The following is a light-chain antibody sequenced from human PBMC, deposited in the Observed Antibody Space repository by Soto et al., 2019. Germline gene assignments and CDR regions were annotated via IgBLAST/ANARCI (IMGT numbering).Light chain of an antibody. V-gene: IGKV1-5*01. CDR2: DAS. CDR1: QSITRW. J-gene: IGKJ1*01. Sequence: DIQLTQSTSTLSASVGDRVTITCRAGQSITRWLAWYQQKPGKAPKLLIYDASNLESGVPSRFSGSGSGTEFTLTINYLQPDDFATYYCPHYRIYSEPFGQGAKVAIK. CDR3: PHYRIYSEP.